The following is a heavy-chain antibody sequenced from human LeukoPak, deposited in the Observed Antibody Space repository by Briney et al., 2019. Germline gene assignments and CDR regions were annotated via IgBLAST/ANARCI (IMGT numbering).Heavy chain of an antibody. J-gene: IGHJ5*02. V-gene: IGHV4-59*01. CDR2: TYYSGST. CDR3: ARVQFTMVRGVILFDP. D-gene: IGHD3-10*01. Sequence: SETLSLTCTVSGGSISSYYWSWIRQPPGKGLEWIGYTYYSGSTNYNPSLKSRVTISVDTSKNQFSLKLSSVTAADTAVYYCARVQFTMVRGVILFDPWGQGTLVTVSS. CDR1: GGSISSYY.